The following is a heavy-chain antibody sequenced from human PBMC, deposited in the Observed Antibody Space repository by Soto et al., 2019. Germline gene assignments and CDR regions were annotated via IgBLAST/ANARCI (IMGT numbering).Heavy chain of an antibody. CDR2: IRSSSSRK. J-gene: IGHJ4*02. CDR1: GFTFSSYS. D-gene: IGHD3-10*01. Sequence: GGSLRLSCEASGFTFSSYSMNWVHQAPGKGLEWVSCIRSSSSRKYYADSVKGTLTIYRDNAKNSLYLQMNSLRAEDTAVYYCARDRDRRIYFDFWGQGTLVTVSS. CDR3: ARDRDRRIYFDF. V-gene: IGHV3-21*01.